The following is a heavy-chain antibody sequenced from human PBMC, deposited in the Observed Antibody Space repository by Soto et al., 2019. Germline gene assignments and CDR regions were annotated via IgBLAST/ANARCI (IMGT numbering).Heavy chain of an antibody. V-gene: IGHV1-18*04. CDR2: ISAYNGNT. CDR3: ARGNEVTIFGVVDY. Sequence: ASVKVSCKASGYTFTSYGISWVRQAPGQGLEWMGWISAYNGNTNYAQKLQGRVTMTTDTSTSTAYMELRSLGSDDTAVYYCARGNEVTIFGVVDYWGQGTLVTVSS. D-gene: IGHD3-3*01. CDR1: GYTFTSYG. J-gene: IGHJ4*02.